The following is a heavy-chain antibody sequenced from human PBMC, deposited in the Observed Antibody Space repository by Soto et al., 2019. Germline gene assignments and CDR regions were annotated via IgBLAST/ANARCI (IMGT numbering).Heavy chain of an antibody. CDR3: ARIDYSNYVEDLKYNWFDP. CDR1: GGTFSSYA. V-gene: IGHV1-69*06. Sequence: GASVKVSCKASGGTFSSYAISWVRQAPGQGLEWMGGIIPIFGTANYAQKFQGRVTITADKSTSTAYMELSSLRSEDTAVYYCARIDYSNYVEDLKYNWFDPWGQGTLVTVSS. CDR2: IIPIFGTA. J-gene: IGHJ5*02. D-gene: IGHD4-4*01.